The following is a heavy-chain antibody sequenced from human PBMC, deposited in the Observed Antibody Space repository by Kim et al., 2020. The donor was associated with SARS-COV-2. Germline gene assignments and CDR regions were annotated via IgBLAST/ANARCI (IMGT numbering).Heavy chain of an antibody. Sequence: GGSLRLSCAASGFTFSSYAMSWVRQAPGKGLEWVSAISGSGGSTSYADSVKGRFTISRANAKNTLYVQMNSLRAEDTAVYDCAKDPTYCSSTSCYLTFQLWGQGTPVTVSS. CDR1: GFTFSSYA. J-gene: IGHJ1*01. V-gene: IGHV3-23*01. CDR3: AKDPTYCSSTSCYLTFQL. D-gene: IGHD2-2*01. CDR2: ISGSGGST.